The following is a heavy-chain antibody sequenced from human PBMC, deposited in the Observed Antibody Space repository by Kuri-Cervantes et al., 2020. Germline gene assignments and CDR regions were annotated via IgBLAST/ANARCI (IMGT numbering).Heavy chain of an antibody. Sequence: GESLKISCAASGFTFSSYGMHWVRQAPGKGLEWVAVISYDGSNKYYADSVKGRFTISRDNSKNTLYLQMNSLRAEDTAVYYCAREGEMARDYFDYWGQGTLVTVSS. J-gene: IGHJ4*02. CDR3: AREGEMARDYFDY. CDR2: ISYDGSNK. V-gene: IGHV3-30*03. CDR1: GFTFSSYG. D-gene: IGHD5-24*01.